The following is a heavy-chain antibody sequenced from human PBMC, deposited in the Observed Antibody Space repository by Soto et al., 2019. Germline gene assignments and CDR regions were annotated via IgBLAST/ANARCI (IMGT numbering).Heavy chain of an antibody. CDR3: ARAPGYSSRYNWFDP. D-gene: IGHD6-13*01. J-gene: IGHJ5*02. CDR2: IWYDGSNK. Sequence: QVQLVESGGGVVQPGRSLRLSCAASGFTFSSYGMHWVRQAPGKGLEWVAVIWYDGSNKYYADSVKGRFTISRDNSKNTLYLQMNSLRAEDTAVYYCARAPGYSSRYNWFDPWGQGTLVTVSS. V-gene: IGHV3-33*01. CDR1: GFTFSSYG.